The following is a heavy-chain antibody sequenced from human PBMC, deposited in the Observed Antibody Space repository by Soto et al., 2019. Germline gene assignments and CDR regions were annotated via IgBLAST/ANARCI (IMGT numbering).Heavy chain of an antibody. Sequence: ASVKVSCKASGYTFTSYDINWVRQATGQGLEWMGWMNPNSGNTGYAQKFQGRVTMTRNTSISTAYMELSSLRSEDTAVYYCARRLKLWFGELSSGYYYYMDVWGKGTTVTVSS. CDR2: MNPNSGNT. D-gene: IGHD3-10*01. CDR1: GYTFTSYD. V-gene: IGHV1-8*01. J-gene: IGHJ6*03. CDR3: ARRLKLWFGELSSGYYYYMDV.